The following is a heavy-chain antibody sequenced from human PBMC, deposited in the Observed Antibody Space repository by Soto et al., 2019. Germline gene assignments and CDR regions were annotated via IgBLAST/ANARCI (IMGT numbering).Heavy chain of an antibody. V-gene: IGHV4-30-4*01. Sequence: PSETLSLTCTVSGGPITSVGYHWSWIRQPPGKGLEWIGYIHYSGTTYYNPSLQSRFTISVDSSKNQFSLNVNSVTAADTAVYFCGVVIPNTLIDYWAQGTLVTVSS. D-gene: IGHD2-2*01. CDR2: IHYSGTT. J-gene: IGHJ4*02. CDR1: GGPITSVGYH. CDR3: GVVIPNTLIDY.